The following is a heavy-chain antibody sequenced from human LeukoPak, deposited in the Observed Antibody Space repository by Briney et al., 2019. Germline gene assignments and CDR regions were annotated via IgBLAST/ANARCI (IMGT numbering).Heavy chain of an antibody. V-gene: IGHV1-2*02. CDR3: ASYYGHYTRNWMDT. CDR2: IHPNSGGT. D-gene: IGHD4-17*01. J-gene: IGHJ5*02. Sequence: GASVKVSCKASGYTFTDYYMHWVRQAPGQGLEWMGWIHPNSGGTKSAQRFQGRVTMTRDTSISTAYMELTRLTSDDTAVYYCASYYGHYTRNWMDTWGQGTLVTVSS. CDR1: GYTFTDYY.